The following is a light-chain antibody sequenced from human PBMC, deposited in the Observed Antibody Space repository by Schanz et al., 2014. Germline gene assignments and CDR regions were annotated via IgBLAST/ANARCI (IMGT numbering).Light chain of an antibody. Sequence: EIVMTQSPATLSVSPGERATLSCRASQSVSSNLAWYQQKSGQAPRLLISGASSRATGIPDRFSGSGSGTDFTLTISRLEPEDSAVYYCHQYGSIQWTFGQGTKVEIK. CDR3: HQYGSIQWT. CDR1: QSVSSN. CDR2: GAS. J-gene: IGKJ1*01. V-gene: IGKV3-20*01.